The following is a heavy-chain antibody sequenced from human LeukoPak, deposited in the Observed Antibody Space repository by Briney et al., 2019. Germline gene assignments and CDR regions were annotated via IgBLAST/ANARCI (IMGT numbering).Heavy chain of an antibody. Sequence: SETLSLTCTVSGVSISSSNSYWGWIRPPPGKGLGWIGSIYYSGNTYYKASLKRQVSISTATSKNQCSLRLTPVTAADTAVYYCARQTGSGLFILPGGQGTLVTVSS. CDR3: ARQTGSGLFILP. J-gene: IGHJ4*02. V-gene: IGHV4-39*01. D-gene: IGHD3/OR15-3a*01. CDR1: GVSISSSNSY. CDR2: IYYSGNT.